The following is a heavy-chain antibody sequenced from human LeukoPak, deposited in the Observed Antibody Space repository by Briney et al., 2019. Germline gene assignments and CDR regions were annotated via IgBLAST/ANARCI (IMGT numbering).Heavy chain of an antibody. Sequence: SVKVSCKASGGTFSSYAISWVRQAPGQGLEWMGGIIPIFGTATYAQKFQGRVTITTDESTSTAYMELSSLRSEDTAVYYCARAATIFGVVKVPYYYYMDVWGKGTTVTVSS. V-gene: IGHV1-69*05. J-gene: IGHJ6*03. CDR1: GGTFSSYA. CDR2: IIPIFGTA. CDR3: ARAATIFGVVKVPYYYYMDV. D-gene: IGHD3-3*01.